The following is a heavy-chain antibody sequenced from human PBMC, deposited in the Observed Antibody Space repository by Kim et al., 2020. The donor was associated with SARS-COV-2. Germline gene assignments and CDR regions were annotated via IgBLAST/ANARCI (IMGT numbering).Heavy chain of an antibody. V-gene: IGHV3-23*01. CDR1: GFTFSSYA. D-gene: IGHD3-22*01. Sequence: GGSLRLSCAASGFTFSSYAMSWVRQAPGKGLEWVSAISGSGGSTYYADSVKGRFTISRDNSKNTLYLQMNSLRAEDTAVYYCAKEGRYYYDSSGYPIGAFDIWGQGTMVTVSS. CDR3: AKEGRYYYDSSGYPIGAFDI. CDR2: ISGSGGST. J-gene: IGHJ3*02.